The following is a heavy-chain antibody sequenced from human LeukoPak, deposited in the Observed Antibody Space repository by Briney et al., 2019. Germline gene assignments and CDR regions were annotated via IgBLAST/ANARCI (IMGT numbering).Heavy chain of an antibody. J-gene: IGHJ4*02. CDR2: ISAYNGNT. V-gene: IGHV1-18*01. D-gene: IGHD6-19*01. CDR3: ASSPSGRYSSGWFDY. CDR1: GYTFTSYG. Sequence: ASVKVSCKASGYTFTSYGISWVRQAPGQGLEWMGWISAYNGNTNYAQKLQGRVTMTTDTSTSTAYMELRNLRSDDTAVYYCASSPSGRYSSGWFDYWGQGTLVTVSS.